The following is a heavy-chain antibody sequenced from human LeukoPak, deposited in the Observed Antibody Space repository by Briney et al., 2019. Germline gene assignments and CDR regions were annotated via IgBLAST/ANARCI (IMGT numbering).Heavy chain of an antibody. CDR3: AREIDIGSGNYFDY. CDR1: GGSFSGYY. J-gene: IGHJ4*02. V-gene: IGHV4-34*01. D-gene: IGHD3-10*01. Sequence: SETLSLTCAVYGGSFSGYYWSWIRHPPGQGLEWIGEINHSGSTNYNPSLKSRVTISVDTSKNQFSLKLSSVTAADTAVYYCAREIDIGSGNYFDYWGQGTLVTVSP. CDR2: INHSGST.